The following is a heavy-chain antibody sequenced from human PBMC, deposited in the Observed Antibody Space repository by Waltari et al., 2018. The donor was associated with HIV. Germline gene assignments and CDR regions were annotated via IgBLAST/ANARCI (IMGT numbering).Heavy chain of an antibody. V-gene: IGHV3-33*01. J-gene: IGHJ3*02. CDR1: GLTFSCSG. D-gene: IGHD2-8*01. CDR2: IWYDGSNK. CDR3: ARENGFRSRDAFDI. Sequence: QVHLVESGGGVVQPGRSLRLACAVSGLTFSCSGWTWVRKAPGRGLGWVAVIWYDGSNKYYADSVKGRFTISRDNSKNTLYLQMNSLRAEDTAVYYCARENGFRSRDAFDIWGQGTMVTVSS.